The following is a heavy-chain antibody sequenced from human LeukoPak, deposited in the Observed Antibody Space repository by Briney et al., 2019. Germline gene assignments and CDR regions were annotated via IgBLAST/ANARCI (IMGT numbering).Heavy chain of an antibody. J-gene: IGHJ1*01. CDR2: ISYDGSNK. CDR1: GFTFRTYG. CDR3: ARDPEVIIAARAAFFQH. V-gene: IGHV3-30*19. D-gene: IGHD6-6*01. Sequence: GGSLRLSCAASGFTFRTYGMHWVRQAPGKGLEWVAVISYDGSNKYYADSVKGRFTISRGNSKNTLYLQMNSLRAEDTAVYYCARDPEVIIAARAAFFQHWGQGTLVTVSS.